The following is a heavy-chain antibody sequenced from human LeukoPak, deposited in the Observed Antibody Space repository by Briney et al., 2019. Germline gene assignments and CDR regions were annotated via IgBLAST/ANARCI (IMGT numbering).Heavy chain of an antibody. V-gene: IGHV3-7*01. CDR1: AFTFTVYW. Sequence: GGCLRLACAASAFTFTVYWMAWVRQAPGKGLGWVANIKEDGTVKNYVACVKSLLSISRDNAKESLFLQMNSLRAEDTAVYYCARDRGWNTFDYWGQGTLVTVCS. CDR3: ARDRGWNTFDY. D-gene: IGHD1/OR15-1a*01. CDR2: IKEDGTVK. J-gene: IGHJ4*02.